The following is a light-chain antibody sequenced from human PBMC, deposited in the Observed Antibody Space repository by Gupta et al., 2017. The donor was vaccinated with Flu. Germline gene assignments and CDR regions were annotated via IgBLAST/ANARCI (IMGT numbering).Light chain of an antibody. CDR1: TGAVTSGYY. J-gene: IGLJ3*02. CDR3: LIYYGAAQV. V-gene: IGLV7-43*01. Sequence: QIVVTQEPSLTVSPGGTVTLTCASSTGAVTSGYYPNWFQQKPGQAPRALIYSTSNKYSWTPARFSGSLLGGKAELKLSGVQPEDEAVYYCLIYYGAAQVCGGGTQLTVI. CDR2: STS.